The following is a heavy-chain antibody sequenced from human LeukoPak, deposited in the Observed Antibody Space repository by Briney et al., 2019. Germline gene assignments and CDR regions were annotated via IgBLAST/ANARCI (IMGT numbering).Heavy chain of an antibody. D-gene: IGHD3-10*01. Sequence: ASVKVSCKASGYTFTSYYMHWVRQAPGQGLEWMGIINPSGGSTSYAQKFQGRVTMTRDTSTGTVYMELSSLRSEDTAVYYCARVATMADAFDIWGQGTMVTVSS. CDR3: ARVATMADAFDI. J-gene: IGHJ3*02. V-gene: IGHV1-46*01. CDR2: INPSGGST. CDR1: GYTFTSYY.